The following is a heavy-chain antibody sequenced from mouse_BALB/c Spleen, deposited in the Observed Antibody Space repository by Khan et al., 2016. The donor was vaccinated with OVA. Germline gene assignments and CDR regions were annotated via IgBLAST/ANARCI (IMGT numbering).Heavy chain of an antibody. CDR3: TTAYYRYYFDY. CDR2: IYPGNGYI. Sequence: VQLKQSGAELGRPGSSVKLSCKTSGNTFTSYGIKWVRQRPGQGLEWIGYIYPGNGYIEYNEKFQGQALLTSDTSSTTAYMQLRSLTSEDSALDFCTTAYYRYYFDYWGQGTTLTVSS. CDR1: GNTFTSYG. J-gene: IGHJ2*01. V-gene: IGHV1S134*01. D-gene: IGHD2-14*01.